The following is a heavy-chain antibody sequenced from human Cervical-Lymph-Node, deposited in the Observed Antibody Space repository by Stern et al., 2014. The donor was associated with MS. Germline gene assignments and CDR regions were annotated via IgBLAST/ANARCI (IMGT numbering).Heavy chain of an antibody. CDR1: GFSFSDFY. Sequence: DQLVESGGGLVQPGGSLRLSCAASGFSFSDFYMDWVRQAPGQGLEWVGRSRNKAKSYTTDYAASVKGRSTISRDDSKNSLYLQMNSLKTEDTAIYYCYRNSSGDYWGPGTLVTVSS. V-gene: IGHV3-72*01. J-gene: IGHJ4*02. CDR3: YRNSSGDY. CDR2: SRNKAKSYTT.